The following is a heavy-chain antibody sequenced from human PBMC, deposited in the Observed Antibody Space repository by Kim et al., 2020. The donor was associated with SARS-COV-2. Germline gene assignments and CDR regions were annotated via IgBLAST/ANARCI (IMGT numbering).Heavy chain of an antibody. V-gene: IGHV4-4*07. J-gene: IGHJ4*02. D-gene: IGHD6-19*01. CDR2: IYTTGST. CDR3: ARNSMALAGNGFDY. CDR1: GGSISSYY. Sequence: SETLSLTCTVSGGSISSYYWSWVRQPAGKGLEWVGRIYTTGSTNYNPSLKSRVIMSVDTSKNQFSLKLTSVTAADTAVYYCARNSMALAGNGFDYWGQGTLVTVSS.